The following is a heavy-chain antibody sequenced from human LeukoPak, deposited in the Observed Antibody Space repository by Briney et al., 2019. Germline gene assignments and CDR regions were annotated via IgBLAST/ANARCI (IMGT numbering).Heavy chain of an antibody. CDR2: IYYSGST. D-gene: IGHD6-19*01. Sequence: SETLSLTCTVSGGSISSYYWSWIRQPPGKGLEWIGHIYYSGSTNYNPSLKSRVTISVDTSKNQFSLKLNSVTAADTAVYYCARVPPRSSGWYFFDHWGQGTLVTVSS. V-gene: IGHV4-59*01. CDR3: ARVPPRSSGWYFFDH. J-gene: IGHJ4*02. CDR1: GGSISSYY.